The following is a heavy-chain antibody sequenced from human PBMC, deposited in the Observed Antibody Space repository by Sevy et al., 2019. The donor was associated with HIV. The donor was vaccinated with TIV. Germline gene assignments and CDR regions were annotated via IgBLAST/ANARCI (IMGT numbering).Heavy chain of an antibody. J-gene: IGHJ4*02. Sequence: GGSLRLSCAASGFTFDDYAMHWVRQAPGKGLEWVSGISWKSGSIGYADSVKGRFTISRDNAKNSLYLQMNSLRAEDTALYYCAKDMSLSGSYYYSFDYWGQGTLVTVSS. CDR3: AKDMSLSGSYYYSFDY. V-gene: IGHV3-9*01. CDR1: GFTFDDYA. D-gene: IGHD3-10*01. CDR2: ISWKSGSI.